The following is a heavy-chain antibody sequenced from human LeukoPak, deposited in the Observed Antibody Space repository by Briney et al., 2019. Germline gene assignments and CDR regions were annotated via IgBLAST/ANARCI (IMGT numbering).Heavy chain of an antibody. CDR1: GFTFSSYA. CDR3: ARSFIPLIVVYFDN. Sequence: PGGSLRLSCAASGFTFSSYAMSWVRQAPGKGLEWVSAISGSGGSTYYADSVKGRFTISRDNVRNSLYLQMNSLRAEDTAVYYCARSFIPLIVVYFDNWGQGTLVSVSS. V-gene: IGHV3-23*01. J-gene: IGHJ4*02. CDR2: ISGSGGST. D-gene: IGHD3-22*01.